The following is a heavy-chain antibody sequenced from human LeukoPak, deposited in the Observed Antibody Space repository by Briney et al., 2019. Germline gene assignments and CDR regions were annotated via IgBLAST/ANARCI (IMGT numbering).Heavy chain of an antibody. CDR1: GDSISGGDYY. CDR3: ARQRGWGFGSYFDY. Sequence: SETLSLTCTVSGDSISGGDYYWSWIRQPAGKGLEWIGRISSSGSTNYNPSLKSRVTISVDTSKNQFSVKMYSVTAADTAVFYCARQRGWGFGSYFDYWGRGTLVTVSS. D-gene: IGHD7-27*01. CDR2: ISSSGST. V-gene: IGHV4-61*02. J-gene: IGHJ4*02.